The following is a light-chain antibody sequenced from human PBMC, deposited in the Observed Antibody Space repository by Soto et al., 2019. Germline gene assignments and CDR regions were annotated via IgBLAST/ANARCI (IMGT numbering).Light chain of an antibody. Sequence: QSALTQPASVSGSPGQAITISCTGTSSDVGGYNYVSWYQQHPGKAPKLMIYDVSNRPSGVSNRLSGAKSGNTASLTISGLQGEDEADYYCSSYTSSRTYGFGTGTKGTLL. J-gene: IGLJ1*01. CDR2: DVS. CDR1: SSDVGGYNY. CDR3: SSYTSSRTYG. V-gene: IGLV2-14*01.